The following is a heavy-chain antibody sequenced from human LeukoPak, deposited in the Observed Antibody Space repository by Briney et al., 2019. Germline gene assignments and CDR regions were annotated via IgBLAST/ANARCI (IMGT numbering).Heavy chain of an antibody. CDR3: AREREVRGVTHFDY. D-gene: IGHD3-10*01. CDR2: ARDGGRT. CDR1: GGSISGYH. J-gene: IGHJ4*02. V-gene: IGHV4-59*12. Sequence: SETLSLTCTVSGGSISGYHWSWIRQPPGKGLEWIGFARDGGRTKYHPSLKSRLPISVDTSKNQFSLKLNSVTAADTAVYYCAREREVRGVTHFDYWGQGTLVTVSS.